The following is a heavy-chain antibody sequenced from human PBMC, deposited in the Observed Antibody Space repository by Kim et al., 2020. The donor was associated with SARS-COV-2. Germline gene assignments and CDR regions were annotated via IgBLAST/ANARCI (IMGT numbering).Heavy chain of an antibody. D-gene: IGHD5-18*01. CDR1: GFTFSDYY. J-gene: IGHJ4*02. CDR2: ISSSSSYT. CDR3: ARGLSYGPPVEDY. V-gene: IGHV3-11*05. Sequence: GGSLRLSCAASGFTFSDYYMSWIRQAPGKGLEWVSYISSSSSYTNYADSVKGRFTISRDNAKNSLYLQMNSLRAEDTAVYYCARGLSYGPPVEDYWGQGTLVTVSS.